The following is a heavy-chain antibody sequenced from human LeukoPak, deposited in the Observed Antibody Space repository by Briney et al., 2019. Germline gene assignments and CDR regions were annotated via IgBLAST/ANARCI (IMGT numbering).Heavy chain of an antibody. Sequence: GGSLRLSCAASGFTFSSYGMHWVRQAPGKGLEWVAVISYDGSNKYYADSAKGRFTISRDNSKNTLYLQMNGLRAEDTAVYYCAKGKEQLWFDYWGQGTLVTVSS. D-gene: IGHD5-18*01. CDR1: GFTFSSYG. CDR2: ISYDGSNK. CDR3: AKGKEQLWFDY. V-gene: IGHV3-30*18. J-gene: IGHJ4*02.